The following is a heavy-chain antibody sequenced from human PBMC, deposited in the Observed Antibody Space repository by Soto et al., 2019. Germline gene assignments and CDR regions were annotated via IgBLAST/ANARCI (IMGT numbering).Heavy chain of an antibody. D-gene: IGHD6-13*01. CDR3: AGDMAAAGITYYYGMDV. V-gene: IGHV3-33*01. CDR1: GFTFSSYG. Sequence: GGSLRLSCAASGFTFSSYGMHWVRQAPGKGLEWVAVKWYDGSNKYYADSVKGRFTISRDNSKNTLYLQMNSLRAEDTAVYYCAGDMAAAGITYYYGMDVWGQGTTVTVSS. J-gene: IGHJ6*02. CDR2: KWYDGSNK.